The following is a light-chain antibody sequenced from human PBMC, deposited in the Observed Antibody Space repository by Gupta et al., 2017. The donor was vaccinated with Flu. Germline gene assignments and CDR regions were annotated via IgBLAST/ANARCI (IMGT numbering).Light chain of an antibody. CDR1: QSVSSY. CDR3: QQRSNWHQAIT. V-gene: IGKV3-11*01. CDR2: DAS. Sequence: EIVLTQSPATLSLSPGERATLSCRASQSVSSYLAWYQQKPGQAPRLLIYDASNRATGITARFSGSGDGTDFTLTISSREPEDFAVYYCQQRSNWHQAITFGGGTKVEIK. J-gene: IGKJ4*01.